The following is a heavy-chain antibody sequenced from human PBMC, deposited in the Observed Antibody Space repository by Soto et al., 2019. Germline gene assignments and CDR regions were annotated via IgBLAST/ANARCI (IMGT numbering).Heavy chain of an antibody. D-gene: IGHD6-6*01. V-gene: IGHV3-11*01. Sequence: GGSLRLSCAASGFTFSDYYMSWIRQAPGKGLEWVSYISSSGSTIYYADSVKGRFTISRDNAKNSLYLQMNSLRAEDTAVYYCARDGPGRYSSSSSRHNYYYMDVWGKGTTVTVSS. CDR1: GFTFSDYY. J-gene: IGHJ6*03. CDR3: ARDGPGRYSSSSSRHNYYYMDV. CDR2: ISSSGSTI.